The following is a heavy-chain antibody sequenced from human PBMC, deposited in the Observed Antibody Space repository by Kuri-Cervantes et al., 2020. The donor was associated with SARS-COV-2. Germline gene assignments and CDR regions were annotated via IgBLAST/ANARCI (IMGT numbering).Heavy chain of an antibody. CDR3: ARGLRGGSLDY. J-gene: IGHJ4*02. V-gene: IGHV4-34*01. CDR1: GGSFSGYY. D-gene: IGHD2-15*01. CDR2: INHSGST. Sequence: ESLKISCAVYGGSFSGYYWSWIRQPPGKGLEWIGEINHSGSTNYNPSLKSRVTISVDTSKNQFSLKLSSVTAADTAVYYCARGLRGGSLDYWGQGTLVTVSS.